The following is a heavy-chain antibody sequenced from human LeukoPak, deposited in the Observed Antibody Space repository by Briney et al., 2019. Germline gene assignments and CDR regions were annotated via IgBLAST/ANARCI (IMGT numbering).Heavy chain of an antibody. D-gene: IGHD5-18*01. CDR1: GGTFSSYT. Sequence: SVKVSCKASGGTFSSYTISWVRQAPGQGLEWMGRIIPILGIANYAQKFQGRVTITADKSTSTAYMELSSLRSEDTAVYYCAREDTARGGRFDPWGQGTLVTVSS. V-gene: IGHV1-69*04. J-gene: IGHJ5*02. CDR2: IIPILGIA. CDR3: AREDTARGGRFDP.